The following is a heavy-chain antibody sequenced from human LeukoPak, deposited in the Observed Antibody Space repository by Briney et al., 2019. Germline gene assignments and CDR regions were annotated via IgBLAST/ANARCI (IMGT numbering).Heavy chain of an antibody. CDR3: ARADGRYSYGSRNNYYYYAMDV. Sequence: GASVKVSCKASGGTFISYAISGVGQAPGQGLEGMGRIIPILGIANYAQKFQGRVTITADKSTSTACMELSSLRSEDTAVYYCARADGRYSYGSRNNYYYYAMDVWGQGTTVTVSS. CDR2: IIPILGIA. D-gene: IGHD5-18*01. V-gene: IGHV1-69*04. CDR1: GGTFISYA. J-gene: IGHJ6*02.